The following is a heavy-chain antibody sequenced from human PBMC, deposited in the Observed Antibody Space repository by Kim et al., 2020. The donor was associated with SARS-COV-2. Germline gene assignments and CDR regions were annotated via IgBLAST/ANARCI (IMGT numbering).Heavy chain of an antibody. CDR2: ISGSGGST. Sequence: GGSLRLSCAASGVTFSSYAMSWVRQAPGKGLEWVSAISGSGGSTYYADSVKGRFTISRDNSKNTLYLQMNSLRAEDTAVYYCAKVRARLLGYYYYGMDVWGKGTTITVSS. CDR1: GVTFSSYA. J-gene: IGHJ6*04. D-gene: IGHD7-27*01. CDR3: AKVRARLLGYYYYGMDV. V-gene: IGHV3-23*01.